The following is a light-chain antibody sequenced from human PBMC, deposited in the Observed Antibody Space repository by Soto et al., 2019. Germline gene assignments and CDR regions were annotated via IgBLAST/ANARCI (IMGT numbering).Light chain of an antibody. J-gene: IGKJ5*01. CDR2: ETS. CDR3: QQRHNWRDT. Sequence: EIVLPQSTATLSLSPGERATLCCRASQSVSNYLSWYQQKPGQAPRLLMYETSRRATGIPARFSGSGSGTDFTLTISSLEPEDFAVYYCQQRHNWRDTFGQGTLLEIK. V-gene: IGKV3-11*01. CDR1: QSVSNY.